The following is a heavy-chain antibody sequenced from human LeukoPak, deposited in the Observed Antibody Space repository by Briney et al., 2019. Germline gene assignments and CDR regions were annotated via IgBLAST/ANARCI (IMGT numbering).Heavy chain of an antibody. V-gene: IGHV4-59*12. CDR2: IHYTGGT. Sequence: SETLSLTCTVSGASISRDFWSWIRQPPGKGLEWIGYIHYTGGTDYNPSLKSRVTISVDTSKNQFSLQLSSVTAADTAVYYCARGLWFGEYYYGMDVWGQGTTVTVSS. D-gene: IGHD3-10*01. CDR3: ARGLWFGEYYYGMDV. CDR1: GASISRDF. J-gene: IGHJ6*02.